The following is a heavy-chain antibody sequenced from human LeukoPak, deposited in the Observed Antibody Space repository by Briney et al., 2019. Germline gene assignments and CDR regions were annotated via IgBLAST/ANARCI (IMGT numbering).Heavy chain of an antibody. D-gene: IGHD1/OR15-1a*01. CDR3: VTGLGRTDHDY. J-gene: IGHJ4*02. CDR1: GFTFSSTW. Sequence: KPGGSLRLSCAASGFTFSSTWMSWVRQAPGKGLEWVGRIKRNIDDGTTDYAAPVNGRFTISRDDSRNTLYLQMNSLKTEDTAVYYCVTGLGRTDHDYWGQGTLVTVSS. V-gene: IGHV3-15*01. CDR2: IKRNIDDGTT.